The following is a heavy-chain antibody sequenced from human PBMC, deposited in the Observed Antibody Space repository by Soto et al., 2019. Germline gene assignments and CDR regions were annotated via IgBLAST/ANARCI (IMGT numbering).Heavy chain of an antibody. J-gene: IGHJ6*02. CDR3: SRHDRRPVAGKTLSCGMEV. CDR1: GYSFTSYW. CDR2: IYPGDSDT. V-gene: IGHV5-51*01. Sequence: GESLKISCKGSGYSFTSYWIGWVRQMPGKGLEWIGIIYPGDSDTRYSPSFQGQVTISADKSISTDYLQWSSLKASDTGMYYWSRHDRRPVAGKTLSCGMEVWGQGTRVTGSS. D-gene: IGHD6-13*01.